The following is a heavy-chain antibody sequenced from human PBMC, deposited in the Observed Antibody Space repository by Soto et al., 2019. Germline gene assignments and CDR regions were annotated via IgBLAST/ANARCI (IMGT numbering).Heavy chain of an antibody. CDR1: GFTFSSYA. Sequence: PGGSLRLSCAASGFTFSSYAMHWVRQAPGKGLEWVAVIWNDGTNKYYADSVKGRFTISRDNSKTTLYLQMNSLRAEDTAVYYCAKDQGSSWYEIDYWGQGTLVTVSS. V-gene: IGHV3-33*06. CDR2: IWNDGTNK. J-gene: IGHJ4*02. CDR3: AKDQGSSWYEIDY. D-gene: IGHD6-13*01.